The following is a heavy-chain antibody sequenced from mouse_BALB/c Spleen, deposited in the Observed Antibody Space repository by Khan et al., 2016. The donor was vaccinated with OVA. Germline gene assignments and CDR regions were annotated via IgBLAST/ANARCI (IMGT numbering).Heavy chain of an antibody. CDR3: ADPSCDPRFLEV. D-gene: IGHD2-13*01. Sequence: VQLKESGAELVKPGASVRLSCTASGFNIKDTYIHWVKQRPEQGLEWIGRIAPATGNTKYDPKFQDKATITSDTSSNTSYLQLSSLTSEDTAVYYCADPSCDPRFLEVWGAGTTVTVSS. CDR1: GFNIKDTY. V-gene: IGHV14-3*02. J-gene: IGHJ1*01. CDR2: IAPATGNT.